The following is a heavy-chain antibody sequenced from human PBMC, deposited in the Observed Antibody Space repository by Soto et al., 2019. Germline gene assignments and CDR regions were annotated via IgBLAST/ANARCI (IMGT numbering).Heavy chain of an antibody. Sequence: RGAPGLFFAGSGLPVRPNYMHSFRQAPGKGLGWVSVIYSGGTTYYADSVKGRFTISRDNSKNTLYLQMNSLRAEDTAVYYCAITTYGSGSYSDNRGRGSVVTVSS. CDR1: GLPVRPNY. D-gene: IGHD3-10*01. V-gene: IGHV3-66*01. CDR2: IYSGGTT. CDR3: AITTYGSGSYSDN. J-gene: IGHJ4*02.